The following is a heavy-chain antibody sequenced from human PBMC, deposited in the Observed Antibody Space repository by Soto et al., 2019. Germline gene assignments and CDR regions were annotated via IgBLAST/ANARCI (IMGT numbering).Heavy chain of an antibody. CDR3: VRSLYFDASGPALDY. CDR1: DFTFNSFA. D-gene: IGHD3-16*02. Sequence: EVRLVESGGDLVQPGGSLRLSCLASDFTFNSFAMHWVRQAPGKGLEYVSAISSNGDKTYYADSVKGRFTLSRDNSKNTLFLHMSSLRLEDTAVYYCVRSLYFDASGPALDYWGQGTLVTVAS. J-gene: IGHJ4*02. CDR2: ISSNGDKT. V-gene: IGHV3-64D*06.